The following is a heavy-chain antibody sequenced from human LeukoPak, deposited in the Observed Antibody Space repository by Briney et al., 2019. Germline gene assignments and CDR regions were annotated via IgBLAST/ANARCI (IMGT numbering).Heavy chain of an antibody. CDR1: GFTFSSYA. J-gene: IGHJ4*02. CDR2: ISGSGGST. D-gene: IGHD3-22*01. Sequence: GGPLRLSCAASGFTFSSYAMSWVRQAPGKGLEWVSAISGSGGSTYYADSVKGRFTISRDNSKNTLYLQMNSLRAEDTAVYYCVLGGYDSPYLGFDYWGQGTLVTVSS. CDR3: VLGGYDSPYLGFDY. V-gene: IGHV3-23*01.